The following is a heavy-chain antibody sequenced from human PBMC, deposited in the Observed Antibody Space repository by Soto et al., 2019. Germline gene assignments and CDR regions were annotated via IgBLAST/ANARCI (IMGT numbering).Heavy chain of an antibody. CDR1: GGSISSGDYY. Sequence: QVQLQESCAGLVKPSQTLSLTCTVSGGSISSGDYYWSWIRQPPGKGLEWIGYISSSGSTYYNPSLESRVSISIDTSKNQFSLRLRSVTAADTAVYYCARDLRHSGSYSLWFDHWGQGTLVTVSS. D-gene: IGHD1-26*01. CDR2: ISSSGST. V-gene: IGHV4-30-4*01. J-gene: IGHJ5*02. CDR3: ARDLRHSGSYSLWFDH.